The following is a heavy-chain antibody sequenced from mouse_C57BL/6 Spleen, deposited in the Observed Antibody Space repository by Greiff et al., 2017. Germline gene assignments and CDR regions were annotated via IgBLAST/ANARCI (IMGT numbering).Heavy chain of an antibody. CDR2: ISSGSSTI. CDR3: ARTGDWDGWYFDV. V-gene: IGHV5-17*01. Sequence: EVQLVESGGGLVKPGGSLKLSCAASGFTFSDYGMHWVRQAPEKGLEWVAYISSGSSTIYYADTVKGRFTISRDNAKNTLFLQMTSLRSEDTAMYYCARTGDWDGWYFDVWGTGTTVTVSS. J-gene: IGHJ1*03. D-gene: IGHD4-1*01. CDR1: GFTFSDYG.